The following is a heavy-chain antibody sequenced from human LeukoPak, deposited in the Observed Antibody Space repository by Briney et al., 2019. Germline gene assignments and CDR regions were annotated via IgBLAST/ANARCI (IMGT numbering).Heavy chain of an antibody. CDR1: GFTFSTYW. J-gene: IGHJ4*02. D-gene: IGHD5-12*01. CDR3: ARERGSGYYYFDY. V-gene: IGHV3-7*01. Sequence: GGSLRLSCAASGFTFSTYWMSWVRQAPGKGLEWVANIKQDGSEKYYVDSAKGRFTISRDKAKKLLYLQMNSLRAEDTAVYYCARERGSGYYYFDYWGQGTLVTVSS. CDR2: IKQDGSEK.